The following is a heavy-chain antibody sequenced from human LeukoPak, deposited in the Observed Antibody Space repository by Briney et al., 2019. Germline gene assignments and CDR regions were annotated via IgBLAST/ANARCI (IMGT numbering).Heavy chain of an antibody. CDR2: ISSSSSTI. V-gene: IGHV3-48*01. J-gene: IGHJ4*02. CDR3: ARDRLTTIEGGGYYFDY. Sequence: PGVSLRLSCAASGFTFSSYSMNWVRQAPGKGLEWVSYISSSSSTIYYADSVKGRFTISRDNAKNSLYLQMNSLRAEDTAVYYCARDRLTTIEGGGYYFDYWGQGTLVTVSS. CDR1: GFTFSSYS. D-gene: IGHD2-21*02.